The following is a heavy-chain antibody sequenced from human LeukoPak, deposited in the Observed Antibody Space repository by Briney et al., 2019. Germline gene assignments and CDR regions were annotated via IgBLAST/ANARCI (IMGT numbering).Heavy chain of an antibody. CDR2: ISAYNGNT. CDR1: GYTFTNYG. V-gene: IGHV1-18*01. J-gene: IGHJ1*01. Sequence: GASVKVSCKASGYTFTNYGISWVRQAPGQGLEWMGWISAYNGNTNYAQNLQGRVTMTTDTSTSTAYMELRSLTSDDTAVYYCARDLEHCSDTSCSGYFQHRGQGTLVTVSS. CDR3: ARDLEHCSDTSCSGYFQH. D-gene: IGHD2-2*01.